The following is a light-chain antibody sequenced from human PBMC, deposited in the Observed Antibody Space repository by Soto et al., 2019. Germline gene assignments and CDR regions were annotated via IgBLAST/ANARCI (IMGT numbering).Light chain of an antibody. CDR1: QTVSSTY. CDR3: QQYGSTPYT. V-gene: IGKV3-20*01. J-gene: IGKJ2*01. CDR2: DAS. Sequence: EIVLTQSPGTLSLSPGERATLSCRASQTVSSTYLAWYQQKPGQAPRLLIYDASSRATSIPDRFSGSGSGTDFKLTISRLEPEDFAVYYGQQYGSTPYTFGQGTKLDIK.